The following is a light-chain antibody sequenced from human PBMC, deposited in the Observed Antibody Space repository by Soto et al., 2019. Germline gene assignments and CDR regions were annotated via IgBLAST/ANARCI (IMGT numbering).Light chain of an antibody. V-gene: IGKV3-15*01. CDR1: QTVNKN. Sequence: EIVMTQSPATLSVSPGERATLSCRASQTVNKNLAWYQQKPGQAPRLLIYGASARATGIPARFSGSGSGTECTLTISSLQSEDFAVYYCQQYNNWPLTFGGGTKVEIK. CDR2: GAS. CDR3: QQYNNWPLT. J-gene: IGKJ4*01.